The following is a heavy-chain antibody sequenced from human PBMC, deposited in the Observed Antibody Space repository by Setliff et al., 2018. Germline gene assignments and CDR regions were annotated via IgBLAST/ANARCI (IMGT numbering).Heavy chain of an antibody. V-gene: IGHV4-59*01. J-gene: IGHJ4*02. Sequence: SETLSLTCTVSGGSISTYYWSWIRQTPVKGLEWIGEINHTGSTNYSPSLKSRVTISVDTSKNQFSLNLNYVTTADTAVYYCARDQFSSGWYGAPESYFDRWGQGVLVTVSS. CDR2: INHTGST. D-gene: IGHD6-19*01. CDR1: GGSISTYY. CDR3: ARDQFSSGWYGAPESYFDR.